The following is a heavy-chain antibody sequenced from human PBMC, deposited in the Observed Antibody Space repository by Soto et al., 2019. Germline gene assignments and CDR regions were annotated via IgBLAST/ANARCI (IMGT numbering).Heavy chain of an antibody. D-gene: IGHD2-8*02. Sequence: SDTLSLTCAVYGGSFGGYYWTWIRQPPGTGLEWIGEINHSGSTNYNPSLKSRVTISVDTSKNQFSLKLTSVTAADTAVYYCARDRITGLFDYWGQGTLVTVS. CDR2: INHSGST. CDR3: ARDRITGLFDY. J-gene: IGHJ4*02. V-gene: IGHV4-34*01. CDR1: GGSFGGYY.